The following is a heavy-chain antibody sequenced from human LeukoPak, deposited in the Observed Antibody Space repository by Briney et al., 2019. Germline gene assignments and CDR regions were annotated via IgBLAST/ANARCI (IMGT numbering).Heavy chain of an antibody. D-gene: IGHD3-9*01. CDR3: ASLHYDILTGYHYFDY. V-gene: IGHV4-39*07. CDR2: IYYSGST. J-gene: IGHJ4*02. Sequence: SETLSLTCTVSGGSISSSSYYWGWIRQPPGKGLEWIGSIYYSGSTYYNPSLKSRVTISVDTSKNQFSLKLSSVTAADTAVYYCASLHYDILTGYHYFDYWGQGTLVTVSS. CDR1: GGSISSSSYY.